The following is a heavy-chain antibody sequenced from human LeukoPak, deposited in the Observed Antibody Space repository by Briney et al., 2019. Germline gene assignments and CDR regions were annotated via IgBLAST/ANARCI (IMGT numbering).Heavy chain of an antibody. CDR1: GFTFSSYG. J-gene: IGHJ3*02. CDR2: ISWNSGSI. V-gene: IGHV3-9*03. CDR3: AKARGYNYGRDAFDI. D-gene: IGHD5-18*01. Sequence: PGGSLRLSCAASGFTFSSYGMNWVRQAPGRVLEGVSGISWNSGSIGYADSVKGRFTISRDNAKNSLYLQMNSLRAEDMALYYCAKARGYNYGRDAFDIWGQGTMVTVSS.